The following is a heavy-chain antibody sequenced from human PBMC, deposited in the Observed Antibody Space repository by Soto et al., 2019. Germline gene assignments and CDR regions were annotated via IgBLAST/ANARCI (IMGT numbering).Heavy chain of an antibody. J-gene: IGHJ6*02. CDR1: GFTFSSYG. D-gene: IGHD5-18*01. V-gene: IGHV3-33*01. Sequence: GGSLRLSCAASGFTFSSYGMHWVRQAPGKGLEWVAVIWYDGSNKYYADSVKGRFTISRDNSKNTLYLQMNSLRAEDTAVYYCARDRITAMVTNYYYGMDVWGQGTTVTVSS. CDR3: ARDRITAMVTNYYYGMDV. CDR2: IWYDGSNK.